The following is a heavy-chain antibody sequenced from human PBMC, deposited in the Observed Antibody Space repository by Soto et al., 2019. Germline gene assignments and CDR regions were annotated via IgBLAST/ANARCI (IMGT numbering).Heavy chain of an antibody. J-gene: IGHJ6*02. V-gene: IGHV4-30-4*08. Sequence: QVQLQQSGPGLVKPSQTLSLTCTVSGGSISYEYYHWTWIRQSPGKGLEWIGYIHYSGGIIYNPSSKSRVTISVDTSKNQFSLQLSSVTAADTAVYFCAREDDGGDRDYYGLDVWGQGTTVTVSS. CDR2: IHYSGGI. D-gene: IGHD2-21*02. CDR1: GGSISYEYYH. CDR3: AREDDGGDRDYYGLDV.